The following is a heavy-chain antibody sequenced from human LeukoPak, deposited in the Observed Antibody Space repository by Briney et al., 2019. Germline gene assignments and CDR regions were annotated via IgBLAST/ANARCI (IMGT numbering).Heavy chain of an antibody. Sequence: ASVKVSRKASGYTFTSYAMHWVRQAPGQRLEWMGWINAGNGNTKYSQEFQGRVTITRDTSASTAYMELSSLRSEDMAVYYCARSRGYCSGGSCYPMFDYWGQGTLVTVSS. CDR2: INAGNGNT. CDR1: GYTFTSYA. J-gene: IGHJ4*02. D-gene: IGHD2-15*01. V-gene: IGHV1-3*03. CDR3: ARSRGYCSGGSCYPMFDY.